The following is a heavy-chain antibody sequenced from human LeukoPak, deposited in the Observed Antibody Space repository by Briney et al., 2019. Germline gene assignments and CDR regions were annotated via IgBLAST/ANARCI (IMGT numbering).Heavy chain of an antibody. D-gene: IGHD3-10*01. V-gene: IGHV7-4-1*02. CDR2: INTNTGNP. CDR1: GYTFTSYA. Sequence: ASVKVSCKASGYTFTSYAMNWVRQAPGQGLEWMGWINTNTGNPTYAQGFTGRFVFSLDTSVSTAYLQISSLKAEDTAVYYCARGLRITMVRGVPAPGGYWGQGTLVTVSS. J-gene: IGHJ4*02. CDR3: ARGLRITMVRGVPAPGGY.